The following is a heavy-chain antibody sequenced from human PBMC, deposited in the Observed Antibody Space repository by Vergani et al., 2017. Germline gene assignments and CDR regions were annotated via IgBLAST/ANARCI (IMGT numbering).Heavy chain of an antibody. CDR1: GGSFSGYY. D-gene: IGHD2-21*01. CDR3: ASTFCGGECYYDH. V-gene: IGHV4-34*01. CDR2: INHSGST. J-gene: IGHJ4*02. Sequence: QVQLQQWGAGLLKPSETPSLTCAVYGGSFSGYYWSWIRQPPGKGLEWIGEINHSGSTNYKPSLKSRVTISVDTSTNQFSLKVASVTAADTAMYYCASTFCGGECYYDHWGQGTLVTVSS.